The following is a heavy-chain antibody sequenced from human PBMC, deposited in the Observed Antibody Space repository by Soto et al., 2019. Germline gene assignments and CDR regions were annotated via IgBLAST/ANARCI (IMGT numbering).Heavy chain of an antibody. CDR2: IYYSGST. Sequence: SETLSLTCTVSGGSISSSSYYWGWIRQPPGKGLEWIGSIYYSGSTYYNPSLKSRVTISVDTSKNQFSLKLSSVTAADTAVYYCATTELTIVLLPFAPWGQGTPDTVSS. CDR1: GGSISSSSYY. J-gene: IGHJ5*02. CDR3: ATTELTIVLLPFAP. V-gene: IGHV4-39*01. D-gene: IGHD2-15*01.